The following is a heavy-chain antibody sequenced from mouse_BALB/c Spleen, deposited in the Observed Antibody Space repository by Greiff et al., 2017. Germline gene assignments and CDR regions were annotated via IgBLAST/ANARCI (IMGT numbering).Heavy chain of an antibody. V-gene: IGHV1S127*01. J-gene: IGHJ2*01. D-gene: IGHD4-1*01. CDR1: GYTFTSYW. CDR2: IDPSDSYT. CDR3: TRSVNWDGDYFDY. Sequence: QVQLKQPGAELVKPGASVKMSCKASGYTFTSYWMHWVKQRPGQGLEWIGTIDPSDSYTSYNQKFKGKATLTVDTSSSTAYMQLSSLTSEDSAVYYCTRSVNWDGDYFDYWGQGTTLTVSS.